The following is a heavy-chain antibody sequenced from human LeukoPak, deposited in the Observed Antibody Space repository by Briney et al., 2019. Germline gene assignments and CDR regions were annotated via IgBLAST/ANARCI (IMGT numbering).Heavy chain of an antibody. Sequence: KASETLSLTCTVSGDSITSSAFYWGWIRQAPGKGLEWIGNIFHGGNTHYNPSLKSRVTISVDTSKNQFSLKLSSVTAADTAVYYCARLRFSSAFGVVITRRWVGVPNDAFDIWGQGTMVTVSS. CDR1: GDSITSSAFY. CDR3: ARLRFSSAFGVVITRRWVGVPNDAFDI. V-gene: IGHV4-39*07. J-gene: IGHJ3*02. CDR2: IFHGGNT. D-gene: IGHD3-3*01.